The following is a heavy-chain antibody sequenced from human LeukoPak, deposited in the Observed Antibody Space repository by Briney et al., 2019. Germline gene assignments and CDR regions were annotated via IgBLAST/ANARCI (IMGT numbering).Heavy chain of an antibody. J-gene: IGHJ4*02. CDR2: MNPNSGNT. Sequence: ASVKVSCKASGYTFTSYDINWVRQATGQGLEWVGWMNPNSGNTGYAQKFQGRVTMTRNTSISTAYMELSSLRSEDTAVYYCARIKHDYGEGGDFDYWGQGTLVTVSS. V-gene: IGHV1-8*01. CDR3: ARIKHDYGEGGDFDY. D-gene: IGHD4-17*01. CDR1: GYTFTSYD.